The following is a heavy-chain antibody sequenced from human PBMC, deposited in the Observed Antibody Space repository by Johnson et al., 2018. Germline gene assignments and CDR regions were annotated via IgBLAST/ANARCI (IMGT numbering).Heavy chain of an antibody. J-gene: IGHJ4*02. CDR1: DSTFDEYM. CDR2: ISWDGISA. V-gene: IGHV3-43*01. Sequence: VQPGGSLRLSCTASDSTFDEYMMHWVRQAPGKALEWVSLISWDGISAFYSDSVKGRFVISRDNRKNSLYLQMNSLTTEDTAFYYCAKDADGSGYFDRWGQGALVTVSS. D-gene: IGHD1-1*01. CDR3: AKDADGSGYFDR.